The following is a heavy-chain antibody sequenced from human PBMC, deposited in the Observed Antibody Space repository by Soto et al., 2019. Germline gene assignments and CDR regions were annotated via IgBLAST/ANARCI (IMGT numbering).Heavy chain of an antibody. CDR3: ARRIPAGKFDS. CDR2: MNPKSGHT. J-gene: IGHJ4*02. Sequence: ASVKVSCKASGYNFIDYSINWVRQAPGQGLEWMGWMNPKSGHTAHAQKIQGRVILTRDTSINTVYMELSSLTSGDTAVYFCARRIPAGKFDSWGRGTKVTVYS. V-gene: IGHV1-8*01. CDR1: GYNFIDYS. D-gene: IGHD1-1*01.